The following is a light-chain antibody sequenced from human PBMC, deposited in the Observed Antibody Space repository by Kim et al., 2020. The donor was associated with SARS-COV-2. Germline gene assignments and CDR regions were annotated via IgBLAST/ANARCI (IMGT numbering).Light chain of an antibody. J-gene: IGLJ2*01. CDR1: SSDVGGYNY. V-gene: IGLV2-14*03. CDR2: DVS. CDR3: SSYTSSSTVV. Sequence: LTQPASVSGSPGQSITISCTGTSSDVGGYNYVSWYQQHPGKAPKLMIYDVSNRPSGVSNRFSGSKSGNTTSLTISGLQAEDEADYYCSSYTSSSTVVFGGGTKLTVL.